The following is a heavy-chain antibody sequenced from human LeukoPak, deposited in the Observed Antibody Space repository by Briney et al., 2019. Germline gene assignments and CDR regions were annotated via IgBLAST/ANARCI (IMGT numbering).Heavy chain of an antibody. V-gene: IGHV3-30*04. Sequence: GGSLRLSCAASGFTFSSYVMHWVRQAPGKGLEWVAIISYDGSNEYYADSVKGRFTISRDNSKNTLYLQMNSLRAEDTAVYYCAKDVDSSSWYGGFDWGQGTLVTVSS. CDR3: AKDVDSSSWYGGFD. CDR2: ISYDGSNE. D-gene: IGHD6-13*01. CDR1: GFTFSSYV. J-gene: IGHJ4*02.